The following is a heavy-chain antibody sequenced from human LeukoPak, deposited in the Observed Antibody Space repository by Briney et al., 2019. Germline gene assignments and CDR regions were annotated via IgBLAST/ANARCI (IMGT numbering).Heavy chain of an antibody. D-gene: IGHD3-3*01. J-gene: IGHJ6*02. CDR2: IIPILGIA. V-gene: IGHV1-69*02. CDR3: ARFWGLWSGPTHDYYYYGMDV. CDR1: GYTFTSYY. Sequence: GASVKVSCKASGYTFTSYYMHWVRQAPGQGLEWMGRIIPILGIANYAQKFQGRVTITADKSTSTAYMELSSLRSEDTAVYYCARFWGLWSGPTHDYYYYGMDVWGQGTTVTVSS.